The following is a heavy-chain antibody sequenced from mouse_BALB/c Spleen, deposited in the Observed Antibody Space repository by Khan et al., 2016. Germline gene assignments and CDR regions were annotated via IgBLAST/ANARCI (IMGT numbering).Heavy chain of an antibody. CDR1: GFNIKDTY. V-gene: IGHV14-3*02. CDR3: ANYGSSYWYFDI. CDR2: IDPANGNT. Sequence: VQLQQSGAELVKPGASVKLSCTASGFNIKDTYMHWVKQRPEQGLEWIGRIDPANGNTKYDPKFQGKATITADTSSNTAYLQLSSLTSEDTDVYYCANYGSSYWYFDIWGAGTTVTVSS. D-gene: IGHD1-1*01. J-gene: IGHJ1*01.